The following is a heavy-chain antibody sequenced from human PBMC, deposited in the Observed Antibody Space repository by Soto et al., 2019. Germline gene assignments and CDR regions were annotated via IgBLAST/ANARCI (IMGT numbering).Heavy chain of an antibody. J-gene: IGHJ3*02. D-gene: IGHD1-26*01. V-gene: IGHV3-48*01. Sequence: EVQLVESGGGLVQPGGSLRLSCAASGFTFSSYSMNWVRQAPGKGLEWVSYISSSSSTIYYADSVKGRFTISRDNAKKSLYLQMNSLRSEDTAVYYCARDWARWAGGGIWGQGTMVTVSS. CDR2: ISSSSSTI. CDR3: ARDWARWAGGGI. CDR1: GFTFSSYS.